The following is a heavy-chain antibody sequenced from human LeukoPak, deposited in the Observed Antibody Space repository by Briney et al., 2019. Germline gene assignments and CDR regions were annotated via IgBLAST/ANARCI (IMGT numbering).Heavy chain of an antibody. J-gene: IGHJ6*02. CDR3: ARYSSSSNYYYGMDV. Sequence: PGGSLRLSCTASGFTFSSYGMHWVRQAPGKGLEWAAVIWSDGGDKYYADSVKGRFTISRDNSKNTLSLQINSLRAEDTAVYYCARYSSSSNYYYGMDVWGQGTTVTVS. CDR2: IWSDGGDK. D-gene: IGHD6-6*01. V-gene: IGHV3-33*01. CDR1: GFTFSSYG.